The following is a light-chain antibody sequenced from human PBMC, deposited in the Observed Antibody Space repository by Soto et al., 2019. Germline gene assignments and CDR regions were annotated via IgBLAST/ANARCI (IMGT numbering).Light chain of an antibody. Sequence: EIVLTQSPGTLSLSPGDRATLSCRASQSVSSSYLAWYQQKPGQAPSLLIYGASNRATGIPDRFSGGGSVTDFTLTSSRLETEDFAVYYCQQYGKSAMFTFGQGTKLEIK. J-gene: IGKJ2*01. CDR1: QSVSSSY. CDR2: GAS. CDR3: QQYGKSAMFT. V-gene: IGKV3-20*01.